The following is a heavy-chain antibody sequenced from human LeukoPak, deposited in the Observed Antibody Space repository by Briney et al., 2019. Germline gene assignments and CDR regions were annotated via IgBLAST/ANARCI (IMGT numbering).Heavy chain of an antibody. CDR1: GFTFSNYG. D-gene: IGHD3-16*01. CDR2: FGGSGNT. V-gene: IGHV3-23*01. Sequence: GGSLRLSCAASGFTFSNYGMGWVRQAPGKGLEWVSVFGGSGNTYYADSVEGRFTISRDNSKNTLSLQMNSLRAEDTAIYYCAKEGGNMKPFDYWGQGTLVTVSS. J-gene: IGHJ4*02. CDR3: AKEGGNMKPFDY.